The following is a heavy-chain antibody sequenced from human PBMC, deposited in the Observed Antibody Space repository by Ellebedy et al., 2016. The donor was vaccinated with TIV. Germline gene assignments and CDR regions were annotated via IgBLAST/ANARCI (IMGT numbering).Heavy chain of an antibody. J-gene: IGHJ4*02. D-gene: IGHD5-18*01. CDR2: FYSSGNT. Sequence: PGGSLRLSCVASGFTISNKDMGWVRQAPGKGLEWVSFFYSSGNTYYADSVKGRFTISRHNSKNTLYLQMNSLRAEDTAVYFCGRECNSYGCLAYWGQGTLVTVSS. V-gene: IGHV3-53*04. CDR3: GRECNSYGCLAY. CDR1: GFTISNKD.